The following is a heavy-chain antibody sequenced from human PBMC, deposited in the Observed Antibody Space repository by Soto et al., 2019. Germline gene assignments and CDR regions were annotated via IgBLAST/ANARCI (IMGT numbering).Heavy chain of an antibody. V-gene: IGHV4-30-2*01. CDR1: GGSISSGGYS. J-gene: IGHJ4*02. CDR2: IYHSGST. D-gene: IGHD4-17*01. CDR3: ARSMTTLTPYDY. Sequence: QLQLQESGSGLVKPSPTLSLTCAVSGGSISSGGYSWTWIRQPPENGLEWVGYIYHSGSTYYNTSLKSRVNISVDRSKHQFSLKLSSVTAADTAVYYCARSMTTLTPYDYWGQGTRITVSS.